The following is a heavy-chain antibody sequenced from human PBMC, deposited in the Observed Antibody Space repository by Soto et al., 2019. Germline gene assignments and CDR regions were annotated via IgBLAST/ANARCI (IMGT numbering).Heavy chain of an antibody. CDR2: IYYSGST. CDR3: ARVNQRDYYYYYYMDV. V-gene: IGHV4-31*03. CDR1: GGSISSGGYY. Sequence: SETLSLTCTVSGGSISSGGYYWSWIRQHPGKGLEWIGYIYYSGSTYYNPSLKSRVTISVDTSKNQFSLKLSSVTAADTAVYYCARVNQRDYYYYYYMDVWGKGTTGTVSS. J-gene: IGHJ6*03.